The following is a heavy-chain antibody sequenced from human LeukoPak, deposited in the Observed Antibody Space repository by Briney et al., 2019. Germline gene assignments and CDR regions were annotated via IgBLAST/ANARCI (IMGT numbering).Heavy chain of an antibody. J-gene: IGHJ4*02. Sequence: ASVKVSCKASGYTFTSYYMHWVRQAPGQGLEWMGIINPSGGSTSYAQKFQGRVTMTRDTSTSTVYMELSSLRSEDTAVYYCARGSQGTYCGGDCYSFDYWGQGTLVTVSS. CDR3: ARGSQGTYCGGDCYSFDY. CDR2: INPSGGST. D-gene: IGHD2-21*02. V-gene: IGHV1-46*01. CDR1: GYTFTSYY.